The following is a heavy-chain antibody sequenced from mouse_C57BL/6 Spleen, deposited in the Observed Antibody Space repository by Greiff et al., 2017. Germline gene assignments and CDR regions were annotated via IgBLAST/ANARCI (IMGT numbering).Heavy chain of an antibody. V-gene: IGHV5-6*01. J-gene: IGHJ3*01. CDR3: ARHGSGTEFAY. Sequence: EVKLMESGGDLVKPGGSLKLSCAASGFTFSSYGMSWVRQTPDKRLEWVATISSGGSYTYYPDSVKGRFTISRDNAKNTLYLQMSSLKSEDTAMYYCARHGSGTEFAYWGQGTLVTVAA. D-gene: IGHD4-1*01. CDR2: ISSGGSYT. CDR1: GFTFSSYG.